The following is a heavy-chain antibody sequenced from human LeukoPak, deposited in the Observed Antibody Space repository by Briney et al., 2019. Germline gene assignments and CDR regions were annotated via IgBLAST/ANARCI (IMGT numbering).Heavy chain of an antibody. Sequence: PGGSLRLSCVASGFTFDDYGMGWVRQVPGKGLEWVSGTNWNGGSTGYADSVKGRFTISRDTAKNSLYLQTNSLRAEDTAFCYCARGTEVYYDSSSYYSYWGQGTLVTVSS. J-gene: IGHJ4*02. V-gene: IGHV3-20*04. D-gene: IGHD3-22*01. CDR1: GFTFDDYG. CDR2: TNWNGGST. CDR3: ARGTEVYYDSSSYYSY.